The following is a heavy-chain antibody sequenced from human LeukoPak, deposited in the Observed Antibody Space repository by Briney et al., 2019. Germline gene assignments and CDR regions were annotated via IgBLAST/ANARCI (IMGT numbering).Heavy chain of an antibody. CDR1: GFTFSSYW. CDR2: VKQDGSEK. Sequence: GGSLRLSCAASGFTFSSYWMSWVRQAPGKGLEWVANVKQDGSEKYYVDSVKGRFTISRDNAKNSLYLQMNSLRAEDTAVYYCARGQYRYCSSTSCYGGYFDYWGQGTLVTVSS. CDR3: ARGQYRYCSSTSCYGGYFDY. D-gene: IGHD2-2*01. V-gene: IGHV3-7*01. J-gene: IGHJ4*02.